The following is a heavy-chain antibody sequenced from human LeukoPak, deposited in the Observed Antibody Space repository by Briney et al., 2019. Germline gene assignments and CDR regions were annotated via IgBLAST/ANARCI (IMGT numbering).Heavy chain of an antibody. CDR2: ISSSSSTI. CDR1: GFTFSSYS. Sequence: GRPLRLSCAASGFTFSSYSMNWVRQAPGKGLEWVSYISSSSSTIYYADSVKGRFTISRDNAKNSLYLQMNSLRAEDTAVYYCARLTPSECFDYWGQGTLVTVSS. CDR3: ARLTPSECFDY. J-gene: IGHJ4*02. V-gene: IGHV3-48*04. D-gene: IGHD1-14*01.